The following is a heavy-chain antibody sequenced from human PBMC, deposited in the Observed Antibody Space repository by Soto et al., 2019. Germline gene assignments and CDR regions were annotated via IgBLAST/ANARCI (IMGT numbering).Heavy chain of an antibody. CDR3: AKDTPQTHVSPILNPFYYYYGMDV. V-gene: IGHV3-23*01. J-gene: IGHJ6*02. Sequence: PGGSLRLSCAASGFTFSSYAMSWVRQAPGKGLEWVSAISGSGGSTYYADSVKGRFTISRDNSKNTLYLQVNSLRAEDTAVYYCAKDTPQTHVSPILNPFYYYYGMDVWGQGTKVTVYS. CDR1: GFTFSSYA. CDR2: ISGSGGST.